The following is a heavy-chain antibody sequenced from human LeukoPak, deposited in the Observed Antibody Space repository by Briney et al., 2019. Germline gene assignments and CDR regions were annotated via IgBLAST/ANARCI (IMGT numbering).Heavy chain of an antibody. J-gene: IGHJ4*02. CDR3: ARISAYYDILTGLDY. CDR2: IYPGDSDT. Sequence: GESLKISCRGSGYNFTSYWIAWVRQMPGKGLEWMGIIYPGDSDTRYSPSFQGHVTISADKSISTAYLQWSSLKASDTAMYYCARISAYYDILTGLDYWGQGTLVTVSS. D-gene: IGHD3-9*01. CDR1: GYNFTSYW. V-gene: IGHV5-51*01.